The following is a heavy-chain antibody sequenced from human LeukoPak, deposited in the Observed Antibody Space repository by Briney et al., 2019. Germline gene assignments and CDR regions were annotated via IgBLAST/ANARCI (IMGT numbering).Heavy chain of an antibody. J-gene: IGHJ3*01. Sequence: GGSLRLSCAAFGFTFTSYLMSWVRQAPGRGLEWVANIKKDGSEENYLDSVKGRFTVSRDNAKNSLFLQMNSLRGEDTAVYYCSRRNPNRNALDLWGQGTIVTISS. CDR1: GFTFTSYL. CDR3: SRRNPNRNALDL. D-gene: IGHD1-14*01. V-gene: IGHV3-7*01. CDR2: IKKDGSEE.